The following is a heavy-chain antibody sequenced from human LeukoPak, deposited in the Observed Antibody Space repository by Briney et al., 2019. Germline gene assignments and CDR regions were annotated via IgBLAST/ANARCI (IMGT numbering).Heavy chain of an antibody. CDR1: GYSISSGYY. J-gene: IGHJ4*02. V-gene: IGHV4-38-2*01. Sequence: PSETLSLICAVSGYSISSGYYWGWIRQPPGKGLEWIGSIYHSGSTYYNPSLKSRVTISVDTSKNQFSLKLSSVTAADTAVYYCALRDGYNYYFDYWGQGTLVTVSS. CDR3: ALRDGYNYYFDY. D-gene: IGHD5-24*01. CDR2: IYHSGST.